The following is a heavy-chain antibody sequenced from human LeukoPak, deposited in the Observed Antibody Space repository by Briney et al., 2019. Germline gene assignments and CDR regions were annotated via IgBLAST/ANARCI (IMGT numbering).Heavy chain of an antibody. CDR3: ARGGRRWELLPLNYFDY. Sequence: GGSLRLSCAASGFTFSSYEMNWVRQAPGKGLERVSYISSSGSTIYYADSVKGRFTISRDNAKNSLYLQMNSLRAEDTAVYYCARGGRRWELLPLNYFDYWGQGTLVTVSS. CDR1: GFTFSSYE. CDR2: ISSSGSTI. D-gene: IGHD1-26*01. V-gene: IGHV3-48*03. J-gene: IGHJ4*02.